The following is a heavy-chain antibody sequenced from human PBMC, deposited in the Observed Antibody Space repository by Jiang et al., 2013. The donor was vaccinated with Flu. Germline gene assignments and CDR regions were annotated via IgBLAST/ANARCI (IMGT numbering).Heavy chain of an antibody. J-gene: IGHJ3*02. CDR2: IYPSDSNT. D-gene: IGHD3-22*01. CDR1: GYRFNYYW. Sequence: QLVESGAEVKKPGESLKISCKGSGYRFNYYWLGWVRQMPGKGLEWMGIIYPSDSNTRYSPSFQGQVTISADKSISTAYLQWNSLKASDSAMYYCAKINYYDSSGYPDAFDIWGQGTMVTVSS. V-gene: IGHV5-51*01. CDR3: AKINYYDSSGYPDAFDI.